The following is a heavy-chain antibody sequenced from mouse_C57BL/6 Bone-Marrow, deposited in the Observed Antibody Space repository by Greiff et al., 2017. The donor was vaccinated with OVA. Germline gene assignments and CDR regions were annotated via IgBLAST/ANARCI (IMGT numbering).Heavy chain of an antibody. CDR2: IDPSDSYT. J-gene: IGHJ2*01. V-gene: IGHV1-69*01. CDR1: GYTFTSYW. D-gene: IGHD2-2*01. CDR3: ARWVMVNRFLDY. Sequence: QVQLQQPGAELVMPGASVKLSCKASGYTFTSYWMHWVKQRPGQGLEWIGEIDPSDSYTNYHQKFKGKSTLTVDKSSSTAYMQLSSLTSEDSAVYYCARWVMVNRFLDYWGQGTTLTGSS.